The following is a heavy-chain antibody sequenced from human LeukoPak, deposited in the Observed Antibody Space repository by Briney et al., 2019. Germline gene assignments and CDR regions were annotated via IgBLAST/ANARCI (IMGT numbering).Heavy chain of an antibody. J-gene: IGHJ3*02. D-gene: IGHD1/OR15-1a*01. CDR2: ISHSGYT. CDR1: GESFSGYF. CDR3: ARGVNNWNIDVFDI. V-gene: IGHV4-34*01. Sequence: PSETLSLTCAVYGESFSGYFWSWIRQPPGKGLEWIGEISHSGYTNYNPSLKSRVTISVDTSKNQFSLKLSSVTAAETAVYFCARGVNNWNIDVFDIWAQGTMVTVSS.